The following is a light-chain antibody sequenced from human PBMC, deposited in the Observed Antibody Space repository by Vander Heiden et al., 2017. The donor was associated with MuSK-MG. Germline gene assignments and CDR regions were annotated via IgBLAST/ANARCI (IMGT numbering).Light chain of an antibody. CDR2: SDN. J-gene: IGLJ1*01. V-gene: IGLV1-44*01. CDR1: SSNIGRNH. CDR3: AEWDQDNGRDGPYV. Sequence: QSVLTQPPSASGTPGQRVTISCSGSSSNIGRNHVSWYQQRPGTAPKLVIYSDNERHSGVPDRFSGSKSGTSASLAISGLQSEDEADYDCAEWDQDNGRDGPYVFGTGTKVTVL.